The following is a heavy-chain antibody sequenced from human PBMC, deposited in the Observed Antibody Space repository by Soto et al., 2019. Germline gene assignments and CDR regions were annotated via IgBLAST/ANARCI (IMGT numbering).Heavy chain of an antibody. V-gene: IGHV3-53*01. J-gene: IGHJ4*02. CDR1: GLTVSGNY. Sequence: EVQLVESGGGLIHPGGSLRLSCAASGLTVSGNYMGWVRQAPGKGLEWVSGIYSDGSTIYADSVKGRFTIFRDNSKNTLYLQMNSLRAEYTAVYHCARASSRWGSEAAYWGQGTLVTVSS. D-gene: IGHD7-27*01. CDR2: IYSDGST. CDR3: ARASSRWGSEAAY.